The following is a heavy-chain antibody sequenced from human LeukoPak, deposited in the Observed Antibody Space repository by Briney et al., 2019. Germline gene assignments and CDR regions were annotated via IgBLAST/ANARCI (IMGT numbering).Heavy chain of an antibody. D-gene: IGHD2-15*01. J-gene: IGHJ4*02. CDR3: ARNAAHEYYFDY. CDR1: GGSIRSTNW. CDR2: TSHRGST. V-gene: IGHV4-4*02. Sequence: SGTLSLTCSVSGGSIRSTNWWSWVRQPPGKGLEWIGETSHRGSTNYNPSLKSRVTISVDKSKNQFSLKLSSVTAADTAVYYCARNAAHEYYFDYWGQGTLVTVSS.